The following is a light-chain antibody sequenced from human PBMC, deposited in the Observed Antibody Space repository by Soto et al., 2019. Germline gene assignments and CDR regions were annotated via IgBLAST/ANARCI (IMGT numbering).Light chain of an antibody. CDR3: QQYDSSPKT. J-gene: IGKJ1*01. V-gene: IGKV3-20*01. CDR1: QSVSSSY. CDR2: GAS. Sequence: EIVLTQSPGTLSLSPCERATLSCRASQSVSSSYLAWYQQKPGQAPRLLIYGASSRATGIPDRFSGSGSGTDFTLTISRLEPEDFAVYYCQQYDSSPKTFGQGTKVDIK.